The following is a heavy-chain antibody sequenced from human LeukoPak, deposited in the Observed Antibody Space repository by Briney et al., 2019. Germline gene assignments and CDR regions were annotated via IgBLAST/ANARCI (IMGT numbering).Heavy chain of an antibody. CDR3: VSVYSRPEFTWFDP. V-gene: IGHV3-74*01. Sequence: GGSLRLSCAASGFTLSNYWMHWVRHAPGKGLVWVSRINSDGSTTNYADSVKGRFTISRDNAKNTLDLQMNSLRAGDTAVYYCVSVYSRPEFTWFDPWGEGTLVTVSS. J-gene: IGHJ5*02. D-gene: IGHD1-26*01. CDR1: GFTLSNYW. CDR2: INSDGSTT.